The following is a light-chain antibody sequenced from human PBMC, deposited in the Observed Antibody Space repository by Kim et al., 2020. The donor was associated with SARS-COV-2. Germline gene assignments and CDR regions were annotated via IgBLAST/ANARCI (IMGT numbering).Light chain of an antibody. CDR3: QQAKSFPYT. CDR2: GAS. Sequence: SAAVGDRVTITCRASQGVSSWLSWYQQKPGEAPKLLIFGASSLQRGVPSRFSGSGSGTDFSLTVSSLQPEDFATYYCQQAKSFPYTFGQGTKLEI. V-gene: IGKV1D-12*01. CDR1: QGVSSW. J-gene: IGKJ2*01.